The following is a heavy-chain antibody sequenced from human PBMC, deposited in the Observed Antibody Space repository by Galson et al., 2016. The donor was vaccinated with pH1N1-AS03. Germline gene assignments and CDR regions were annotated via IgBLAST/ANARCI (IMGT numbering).Heavy chain of an antibody. CDR3: ARVGKYFDFWSGYSDFDY. J-gene: IGHJ4*02. V-gene: IGHV4-38-2*01. Sequence: ETLSLTCAVSGYSISSGYYWGWIRQPPGKGLEWIGSIYHSGSTDYNPSLMSRVTISVDTSKNRFSLKVTSVTAADTAVYYCARVGKYFDFWSGYSDFDYWGQGTLVTVSS. D-gene: IGHD3-3*01. CDR2: IYHSGST. CDR1: GYSISSGYY.